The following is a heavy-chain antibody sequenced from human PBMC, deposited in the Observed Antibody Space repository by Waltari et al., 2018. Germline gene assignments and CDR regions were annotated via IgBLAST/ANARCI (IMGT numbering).Heavy chain of an antibody. CDR2: INAGNGNT. V-gene: IGHV1-3*01. CDR3: AREGLYCSGGSCYGPYWYFDL. CDR1: GYTFTSYA. J-gene: IGHJ2*01. Sequence: QVQLVQSGAEVKKPGASVKVSCKASGYTFTSYAMHWVRQAPGQRLEWMGWINAGNGNTKYSQKFQGRVTITRDTSASTAYMELSSLRSEDTAVYYCAREGLYCSGGSCYGPYWYFDLWGRGTLVTVSS. D-gene: IGHD2-15*01.